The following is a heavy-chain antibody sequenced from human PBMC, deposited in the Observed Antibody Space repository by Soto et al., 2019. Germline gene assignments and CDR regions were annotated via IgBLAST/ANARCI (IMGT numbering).Heavy chain of an antibody. CDR2: ISTYTGNT. V-gene: IGHV1-18*01. CDR3: ASGYYYGSGRPTPGGMDV. J-gene: IGHJ6*02. CDR1: GYTFTNYD. Sequence: QVHLVQSGAEVKKPGASVKVSCKASGYTFTNYDINWVRQAPGQGLEWMGWISTYTGNTNYAQKLQGRVTMTTDTSTSTAYMELMSLRSDDSAVYYCASGYYYGSGRPTPGGMDVWGQGTTVTVYS. D-gene: IGHD3-10*01.